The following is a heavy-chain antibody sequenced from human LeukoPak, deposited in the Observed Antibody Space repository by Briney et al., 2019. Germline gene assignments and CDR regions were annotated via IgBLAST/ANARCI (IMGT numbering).Heavy chain of an antibody. CDR2: IGTKSGNT. CDR1: GYTFTNDG. Sequence: GASVKVSCKASGYTFTNDGISGVRQAPGRGVEGVGWIGTKSGNTNYAPSFQARVTLTTDTSSTTAYMELRSLTSDDTAAYYCARTPLGKMHAFDIWGQGTIVTVSS. CDR3: ARTPLGKMHAFDI. V-gene: IGHV1-18*01. D-gene: IGHD7-27*01. J-gene: IGHJ3*02.